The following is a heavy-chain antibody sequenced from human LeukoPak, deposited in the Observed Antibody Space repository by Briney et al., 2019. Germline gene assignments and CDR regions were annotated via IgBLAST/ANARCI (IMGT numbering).Heavy chain of an antibody. D-gene: IGHD1-1*01. CDR1: GFTFSSYG. J-gene: IGHJ4*02. CDR2: ISWNSGSI. Sequence: GGTLRLSCAASGFTFSSYGMHWVRQAPGKGLEWVSGISWNSGSIGYADSVKGRFTISRDNAKNSLYLQMNSLRAEDTALYYCAKDTLVWAGIDYWGQGTLVTVSS. CDR3: AKDTLVWAGIDY. V-gene: IGHV3-9*01.